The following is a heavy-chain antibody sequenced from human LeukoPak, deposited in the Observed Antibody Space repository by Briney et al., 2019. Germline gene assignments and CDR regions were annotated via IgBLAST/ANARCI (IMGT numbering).Heavy chain of an antibody. CDR3: AKDETFVLPYYYGSGSYFYY. J-gene: IGHJ4*02. CDR2: ISGSGGST. Sequence: GGSLTLSCAASGFTFSSYAMSWVRQAPGKGLEWVSAISGSGGSTYYADSVKGRFTISRDNSKNTLYLQMNSLRAEDTAVYYCAKDETFVLPYYYGSGSYFYYWGQGTLVSVSS. CDR1: GFTFSSYA. D-gene: IGHD3-10*01. V-gene: IGHV3-23*01.